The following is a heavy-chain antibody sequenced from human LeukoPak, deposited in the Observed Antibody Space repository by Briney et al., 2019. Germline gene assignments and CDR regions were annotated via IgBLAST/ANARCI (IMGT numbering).Heavy chain of an antibody. CDR3: VKGRTRADS. Sequence: PGGSLRLSCAASGFTFSNAWMNWVRQAPGKGLEWVGFIRSKGSGGTIEYAASVKGRFTLSRDDSKSIVSLQMNSLQSEDTAVYYCVKGRTRADSWGQGTLVTVSS. V-gene: IGHV3-49*04. J-gene: IGHJ4*02. CDR2: IRSKGSGGTI. D-gene: IGHD3-3*01. CDR1: GFTFSNAW.